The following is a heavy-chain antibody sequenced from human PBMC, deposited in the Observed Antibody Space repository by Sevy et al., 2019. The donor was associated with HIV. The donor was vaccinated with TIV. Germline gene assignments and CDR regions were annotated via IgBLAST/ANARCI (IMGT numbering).Heavy chain of an antibody. CDR1: GFTFGSYG. Sequence: GGSLRLSCVASGFTFGSYGMLWVRQDPGKGLEWVADIWFDGSNIHYADSVRGRFTISRDNSKNTLSLQMSSLRAEDTAVYYCARERTYLFDYCGQGTLVTVSS. J-gene: IGHJ4*02. CDR2: IWFDGSNI. V-gene: IGHV3-33*01. CDR3: ARERTYLFDY.